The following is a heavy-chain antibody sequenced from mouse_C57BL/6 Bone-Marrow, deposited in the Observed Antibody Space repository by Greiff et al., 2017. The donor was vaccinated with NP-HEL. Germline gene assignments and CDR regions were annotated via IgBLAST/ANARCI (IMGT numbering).Heavy chain of an antibody. D-gene: IGHD2-5*01. CDR2: ISSGGDYI. CDR1: GFTFSSYA. Sequence: EVHLVESGEGLVKPGGSLKLSCAASGFTFSSYAMSWVRQTPEKRLEWVAYISSGGDYIYYADTVKGRFTISRDNARNTLYLQMSSLKSEDTAMYYCTRDGAYHSNHVGAMDYWGQGISVTVSS. CDR3: TRDGAYHSNHVGAMDY. V-gene: IGHV5-9-1*02. J-gene: IGHJ4*01.